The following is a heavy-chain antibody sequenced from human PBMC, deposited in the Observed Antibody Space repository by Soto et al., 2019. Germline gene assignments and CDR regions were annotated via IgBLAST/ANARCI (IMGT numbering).Heavy chain of an antibody. Sequence: ASVKVSCKASGYTFTSYGISWVRQAPGQGLEWMGWISAYNGNTNYAQKLQGRVTMTTDTSTSTAYMELRSLRSDDTAVYYCATMVRGYWFFDYWGQGTLVTVSS. J-gene: IGHJ4*02. CDR2: ISAYNGNT. D-gene: IGHD3-10*01. CDR1: GYTFTSYG. V-gene: IGHV1-18*01. CDR3: ATMVRGYWFFDY.